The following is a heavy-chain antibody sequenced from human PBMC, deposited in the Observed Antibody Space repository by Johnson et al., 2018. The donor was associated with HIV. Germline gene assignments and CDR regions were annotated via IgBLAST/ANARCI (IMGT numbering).Heavy chain of an antibody. Sequence: QVQLVESGGGVVQPGRSLRLSCAASGFTFSSYDMHWVRQAPGKGLEWVAVISYDGSKKYYADFVKGRFTISRDNSKTTLYLQMNSLKTEDTAVYYCTTAYPTGYSSSKRLDTFDIWGQGTMVTVSS. CDR2: ISYDGSKK. CDR3: TTAYPTGYSSSKRLDTFDI. D-gene: IGHD6-13*01. J-gene: IGHJ3*02. CDR1: GFTFSSYD. V-gene: IGHV3-30-3*01.